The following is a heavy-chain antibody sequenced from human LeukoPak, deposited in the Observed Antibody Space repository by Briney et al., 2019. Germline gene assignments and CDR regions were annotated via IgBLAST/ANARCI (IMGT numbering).Heavy chain of an antibody. CDR2: IYHSGST. D-gene: IGHD3-3*01. Sequence: SETLSLTCAVSGGSISSGGYSWSWIRQPPGKGLEWIGYIYHSGSTYYNPSLKSRVTISVDRSKNQFSLKLSSVTAADTAVYYCARYGVVYWYFDLWGRGTLVTVSS. CDR3: ARYGVVYWYFDL. V-gene: IGHV4-30-2*01. J-gene: IGHJ2*01. CDR1: GGSISSGGYS.